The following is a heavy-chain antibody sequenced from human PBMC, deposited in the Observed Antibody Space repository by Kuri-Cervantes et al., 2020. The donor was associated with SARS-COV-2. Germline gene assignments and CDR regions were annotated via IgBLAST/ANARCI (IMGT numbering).Heavy chain of an antibody. D-gene: IGHD3-3*01. J-gene: IGHJ6*03. V-gene: IGHV3-21*01. CDR1: GFTFSSYS. Sequence: GESLKISCAASGFTFSSYSMNWVRQAPGKGLEWVSSISSSSSYIYYADSVKGRFTISRDNAKNSLYLQMNSLRAEDTAVYYCAGEDYDFWRSPYYYYMDVWGKGTTVTVSS. CDR3: AGEDYDFWRSPYYYYMDV. CDR2: ISSSSSYI.